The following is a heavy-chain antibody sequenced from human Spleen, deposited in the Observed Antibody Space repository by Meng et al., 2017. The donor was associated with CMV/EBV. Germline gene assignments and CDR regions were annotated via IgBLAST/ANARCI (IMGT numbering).Heavy chain of an antibody. CDR2: ITGGGGTT. J-gene: IGHJ4*02. CDR1: GFTFSSFA. Sequence: GESLKISCAASGFTFSSFAMTWVRQAPGKGLEWVSAITGGGGTTYYADSVMGRFIVSRDMSKDTLYLQMHSLRAEDTAIYYCAKAAYSYGYQFDFWGQGTAVTVSS. CDR3: AKAAYSYGYQFDF. D-gene: IGHD5-18*01. V-gene: IGHV3-23*01.